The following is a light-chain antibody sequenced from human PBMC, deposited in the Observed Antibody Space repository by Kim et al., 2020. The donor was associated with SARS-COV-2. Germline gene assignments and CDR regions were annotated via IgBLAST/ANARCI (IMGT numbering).Light chain of an antibody. CDR1: QGISSW. V-gene: IGKV1-12*01. CDR3: QQGDSFPLT. Sequence: DIQMTQSPSSVSASVGDRVTITCRASQGISSWLGWYQQKLGKAPKLLIYGASSLQSGVPSRFSGSGSGTDFTLTISSLQAEDFATYYCQQGDSFPLTFGPGTKVDIK. J-gene: IGKJ3*01. CDR2: GAS.